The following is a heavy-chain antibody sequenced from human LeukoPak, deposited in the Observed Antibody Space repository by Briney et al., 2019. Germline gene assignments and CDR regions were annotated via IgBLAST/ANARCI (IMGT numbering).Heavy chain of an antibody. CDR2: IYPGDSDT. Sequence: GESLKISCKGSGCSFTRSWIAWVRQMPGKGLEWMGIIYPGDSDTRYSPSFQGQVTISADRSITTAYLQWSSLKASDTAIYYCARREYYGSGRGDWFDPWGQGTLVTVSS. CDR1: GCSFTRSW. D-gene: IGHD3-10*01. CDR3: ARREYYGSGRGDWFDP. J-gene: IGHJ5*02. V-gene: IGHV5-51*01.